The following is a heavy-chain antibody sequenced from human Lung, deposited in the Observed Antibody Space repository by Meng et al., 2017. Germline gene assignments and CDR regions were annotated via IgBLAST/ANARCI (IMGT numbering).Heavy chain of an antibody. V-gene: IGHV1-8*01. Sequence: ASVKVSCKASGYTFTSYDINWVRQAPGQGLEWMGWMNPNSGNTDYAQKFQGRVTMTRNTSISTAYMELSSLRSEDTAVYYCASSPSHSSGYYYDWGQGTLVTVSS. CDR2: MNPNSGNT. J-gene: IGHJ4*02. CDR3: ASSPSHSSGYYYD. CDR1: GYTFTSYD. D-gene: IGHD3-22*01.